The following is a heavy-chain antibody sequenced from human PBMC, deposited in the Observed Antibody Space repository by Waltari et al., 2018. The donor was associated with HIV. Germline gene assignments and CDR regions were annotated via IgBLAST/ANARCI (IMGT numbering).Heavy chain of an antibody. CDR3: TTGDIVVVTDY. CDR1: GFTFTNAW. Sequence: EVQLVESGGGLVKPGGFLRLSCAASGFTFTNAWMSWVRQAPEKGLELVGRVKSETDGGKTDYAAPVKGRFTISRDDSKNTLYLQMNSLKTEDTAVYYCTTGDIVVVTDYWGQGTLVTVSS. CDR2: VKSETDGGKT. J-gene: IGHJ4*02. D-gene: IGHD2-21*02. V-gene: IGHV3-15*01.